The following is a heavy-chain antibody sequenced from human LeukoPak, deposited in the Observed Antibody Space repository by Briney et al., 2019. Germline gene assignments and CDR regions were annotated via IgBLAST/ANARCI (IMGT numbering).Heavy chain of an antibody. J-gene: IGHJ4*02. CDR2: INPNSGGT. CDR3: ARLPTMVRGAPTDY. CDR1: GYTFTGYY. V-gene: IGHV1-2*02. D-gene: IGHD3-10*01. Sequence: GASLKDSCKASGYTFTGYYMHWVRQAPGQGLEWMGWINPNSGGTNYAQKFQGMVTMTRDTSISTAYMELSRLRSDDTAVYYCARLPTMVRGAPTDYWGQGTLVTVSS.